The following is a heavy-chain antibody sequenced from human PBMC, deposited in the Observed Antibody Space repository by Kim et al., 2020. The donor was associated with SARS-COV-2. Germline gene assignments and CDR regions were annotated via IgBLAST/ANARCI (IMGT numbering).Heavy chain of an antibody. CDR3: ARRGWGSPSTSYFDY. J-gene: IGHJ4*02. Sequence: NPSLKSRVTIAVDTSKNQFSLKLRSVTAADTAVYYCARRGWGSPSTSYFDYWGQGALVTVSS. V-gene: IGHV4-39*01. D-gene: IGHD7-27*01.